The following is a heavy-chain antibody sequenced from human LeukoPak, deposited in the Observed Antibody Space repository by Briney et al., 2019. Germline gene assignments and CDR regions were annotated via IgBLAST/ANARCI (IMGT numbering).Heavy chain of an antibody. CDR2: ISSSSSYI. Sequence: PGGSLRLSCAAPGFTFSSYSMNWVRQAPGKGLEWVSSISSSSSYIYYADSVKGRFTISRDNAKNSLYLQMNSLRAEDTAVYYCARETVAGPRAFDIWGQGTMVTVSS. V-gene: IGHV3-21*01. CDR3: ARETVAGPRAFDI. D-gene: IGHD6-19*01. CDR1: GFTFSSYS. J-gene: IGHJ3*02.